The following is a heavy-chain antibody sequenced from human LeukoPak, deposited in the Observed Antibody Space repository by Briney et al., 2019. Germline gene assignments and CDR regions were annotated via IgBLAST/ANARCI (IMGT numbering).Heavy chain of an antibody. CDR2: ISYDGNNK. J-gene: IGHJ4*02. D-gene: IGHD6-13*01. V-gene: IGHV3-30*18. CDR1: GFIFDTYG. CDR3: AKDESRWQQLVPLDY. Sequence: PGGSLRLSCAASGFIFDTYGMHWVRQAPGKGLEGVALISYDGNNKYYADSVKGRFTISRDNSKNTLYLQMNSLRAEDTAVYYCAKDESRWQQLVPLDYWGQGTLVTVSS.